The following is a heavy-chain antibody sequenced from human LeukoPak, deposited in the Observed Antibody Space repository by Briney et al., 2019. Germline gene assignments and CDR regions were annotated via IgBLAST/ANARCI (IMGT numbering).Heavy chain of an antibody. CDR3: AREGRGYKVAKFDY. CDR1: RFTFSNYG. D-gene: IGHD3-22*01. Sequence: PGGSLRLSCAASRFTFSNYGMHWVRQAPGKGLEWVAVISYDGSKKYYGDSVKGRFTISRDNAKNSLYLQMNSLRAEDTAVYYCAREGRGYKVAKFDYWGQGTLVTVSS. J-gene: IGHJ4*02. CDR2: ISYDGSKK. V-gene: IGHV3-30*03.